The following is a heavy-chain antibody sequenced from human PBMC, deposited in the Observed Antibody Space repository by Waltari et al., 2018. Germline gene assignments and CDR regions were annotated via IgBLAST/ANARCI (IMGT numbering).Heavy chain of an antibody. V-gene: IGHV3-7*04. J-gene: IGHJ4*02. Sequence: EVQLVESGGGLVQPGGSLRLSCAASGFTVSSHWMTWVRQAPGKGLDWLANLRKDGSDSYYGDSVKGRFTISRDNTKYSLYLQLNSLRVEDTAVYYCARADYGGTADYDYWGQGTQVTVSS. CDR2: LRKDGSDS. CDR1: GFTVSSHW. D-gene: IGHD4-17*01. CDR3: ARADYGGTADYDY.